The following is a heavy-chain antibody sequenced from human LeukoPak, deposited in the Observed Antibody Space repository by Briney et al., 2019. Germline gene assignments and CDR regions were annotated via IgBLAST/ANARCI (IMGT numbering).Heavy chain of an antibody. CDR2: IKQDGSEK. V-gene: IGHV3-7*01. CDR1: GFTFSRYS. D-gene: IGHD6-13*01. J-gene: IGHJ1*01. Sequence: GGSLRLSCAASGFTFSRYSMNWVRQAPGKGLEWVANIKQDGSEKYYVDSVKGRFTISRDNTKNSLYLQMNSLRAEDTAVYYCARAYSSSWYPPFQHWGQGTLVTVSS. CDR3: ARAYSSSWYPPFQH.